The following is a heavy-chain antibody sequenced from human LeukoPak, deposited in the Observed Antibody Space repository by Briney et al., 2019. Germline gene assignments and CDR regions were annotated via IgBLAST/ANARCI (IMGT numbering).Heavy chain of an antibody. CDR3: ARPTGNWNYYFDY. CDR2: ISYDGSNK. Sequence: GGSLRLSCAASGFTFSSYGMHWVRQAPGKGLEWVAVISYDGSNKYYADSVKGRFTISRNNSKNTLYLQMNSLRAEDTAVYYCARPTGNWNYYFDYWGQGTLVTVSS. V-gene: IGHV3-30*19. D-gene: IGHD1-7*01. J-gene: IGHJ4*02. CDR1: GFTFSSYG.